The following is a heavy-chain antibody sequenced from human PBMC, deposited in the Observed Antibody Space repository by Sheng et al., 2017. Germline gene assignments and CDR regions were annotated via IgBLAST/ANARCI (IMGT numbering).Heavy chain of an antibody. J-gene: IGHJ4*03. V-gene: IGHV4-61*01. Sequence: QVQLQESGPGLVKPSENLSLTCTVSGGSVSSGSYYWSWIRQPPGKGLEWIGYIYYSGFTNYNPSLKSRATISVDTSKNEFSLKVTSLTAADTAVYFCARVSCNAGSCGHDYWAREPGHRLL. D-gene: IGHD2-15*01. CDR1: GGSVSSGSYY. CDR2: IYYSGFT. CDR3: ARVSCNAGSCGHDY.